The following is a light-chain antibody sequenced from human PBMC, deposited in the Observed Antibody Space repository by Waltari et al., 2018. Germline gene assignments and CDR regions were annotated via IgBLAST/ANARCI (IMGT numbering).Light chain of an antibody. CDR2: DVF. CDR1: SSNVGTYTY. Sequence: QSALTQPRSVSGSPGQSVTISCTGTSSNVGTYTYVSWYHQLPGKAPKLMLADVFKRPSGVPDRFSGSKSGYTASLTISGLQAEDEADYYCCSYAGTYRWVFGGGTKVTVL. CDR3: CSYAGTYRWV. V-gene: IGLV2-11*01. J-gene: IGLJ3*02.